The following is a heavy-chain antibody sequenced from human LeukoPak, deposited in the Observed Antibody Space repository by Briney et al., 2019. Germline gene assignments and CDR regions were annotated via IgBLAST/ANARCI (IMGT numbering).Heavy chain of an antibody. CDR2: ISCCGGPT. J-gene: IGHJ4*02. D-gene: IGHD3-10*01. V-gene: IGHV3-23*01. CDR3: AIGSRSLRFGDAGDY. CDR1: GFTFSIYG. Sequence: GGSLRLSCAASGFTFSIYGMSWVRQAPGKGLEWVSSISCCGGPTYYADSVKGRFTLSRDNSKNTLYLEMNSERAEDTAVYYCAIGSRSLRFGDAGDYWGQGTLVTVSS.